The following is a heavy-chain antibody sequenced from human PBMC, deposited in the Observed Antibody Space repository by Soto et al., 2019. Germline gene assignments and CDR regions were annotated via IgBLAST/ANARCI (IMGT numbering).Heavy chain of an antibody. CDR2: ISWNSGSI. V-gene: IGHV3-9*01. CDR3: AKAELSSGYYYLDY. Sequence: PGGSLRLSCAASGFTFDDYAMHWVRQAPGKGLEWVSGISWNSGSIGYADSVKGRFTISRDNAKNSLYLQMNSLRAEDTALYYCAKAELSSGYYYLDYWGQGTLVTVSS. J-gene: IGHJ4*02. CDR1: GFTFDDYA. D-gene: IGHD3-22*01.